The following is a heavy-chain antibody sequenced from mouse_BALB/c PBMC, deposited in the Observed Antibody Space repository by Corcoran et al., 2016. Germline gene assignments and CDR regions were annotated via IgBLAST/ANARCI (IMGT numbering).Heavy chain of an antibody. Sequence: EVLLQQSGPELVKPGASVKIPCKASGYTFTDYNMDWVKQSHGKSLEWIGDINPNNGGTIYNQKFKGKATLTVDKSSSTAYMELRSVTSEDTAVYYCARSDYGFDYWGQGTTLTVSS. CDR2: INPNNGGT. D-gene: IGHD2-4*01. CDR3: ARSDYGFDY. J-gene: IGHJ2*01. V-gene: IGHV1-18*01. CDR1: GYTFTDYN.